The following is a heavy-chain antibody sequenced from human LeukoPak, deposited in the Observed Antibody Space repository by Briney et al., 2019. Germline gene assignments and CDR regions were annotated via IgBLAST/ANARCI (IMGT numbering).Heavy chain of an antibody. D-gene: IGHD3-10*01. Sequence: PSETLSLTCTVSGGSISSSSYYWGWIRQPPGKGLEWIGSIFYSGSTYYNPSLKSRVTISVDTSKNQFSLKLTSVTAADTAVYYCARMVRGVRYFDYWGQGTLVTVSS. CDR2: IFYSGST. V-gene: IGHV4-39*01. CDR1: GGSISSSSYY. CDR3: ARMVRGVRYFDY. J-gene: IGHJ4*02.